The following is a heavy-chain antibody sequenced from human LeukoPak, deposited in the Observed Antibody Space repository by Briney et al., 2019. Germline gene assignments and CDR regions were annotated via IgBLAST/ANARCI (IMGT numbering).Heavy chain of an antibody. J-gene: IGHJ5*02. CDR3: ARVLGGIWFGDLGFWFDP. Sequence: ASVKVSCKASGYTFTSYGISGVRQAPGQGLAGMGWINAYNGNTNYAQKLQGRVTMTTDTSTSTAYVEVRSLSSDDTAVYYCARVLGGIWFGDLGFWFDPWGRGTLVSVSS. CDR2: INAYNGNT. V-gene: IGHV1-18*01. D-gene: IGHD3-10*01. CDR1: GYTFTSYG.